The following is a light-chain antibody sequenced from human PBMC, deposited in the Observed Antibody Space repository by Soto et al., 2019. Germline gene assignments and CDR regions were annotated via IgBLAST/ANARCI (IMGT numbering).Light chain of an antibody. CDR1: QSISRW. CDR3: PQYTGHYT. Sequence: DIQMTQSPSALSASVGDRVTITCRASQSISRWLAWYQQKPGKAPTLLIYKASSLEGGVPSRFSGSGSGTETPLTIRSLQHYDVATYYFPQYTGHYTFGQGTTLEI. V-gene: IGKV1-5*03. J-gene: IGKJ2*01. CDR2: KAS.